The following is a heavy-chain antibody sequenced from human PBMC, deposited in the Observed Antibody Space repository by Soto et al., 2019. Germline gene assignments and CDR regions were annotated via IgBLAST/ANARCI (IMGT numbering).Heavy chain of an antibody. V-gene: IGHV1-2*02. J-gene: IGHJ4*02. CDR3: GRGRSGQIVVFY. CDR2: IGPESGAT. CDR1: GYTFTGHY. D-gene: IGHD1-26*01. Sequence: ASVKVSCKASGYTFTGHYIHWVRQAPEQGPEWMGEIGPESGATRYAQKFQGRVTMTRDTSITTVYMELKNLSPDDTAIYYCGRGRSGQIVVFYWGQGTPVTVSS.